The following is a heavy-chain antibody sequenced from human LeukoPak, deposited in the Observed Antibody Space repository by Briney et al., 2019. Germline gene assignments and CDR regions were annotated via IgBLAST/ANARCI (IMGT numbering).Heavy chain of an antibody. CDR1: GYSFTSYW. J-gene: IGHJ5*02. CDR3: ARALYGSGSYYKNWFDP. V-gene: IGHV5-51*01. Sequence: GESLKISCKGSGYSFTSYWIGWVRQVPGKGLEWMGIIYPGDSDTRYSPSFQGQVTISADKSISTAYLQWSSLKASDTAMYYCARALYGSGSYYKNWFDPWGQGTLVTVSS. CDR2: IYPGDSDT. D-gene: IGHD3-10*01.